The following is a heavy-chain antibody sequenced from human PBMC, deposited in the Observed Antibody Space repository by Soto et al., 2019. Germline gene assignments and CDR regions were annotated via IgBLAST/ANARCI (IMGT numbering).Heavy chain of an antibody. V-gene: IGHV6-1*01. CDR1: GDSVSSSAAS. Sequence: SQTLSLTCAISGDSVSSSAASWNWIRSSPSRGLEWLGRTYYRSNWRHDYAVSVKSRITVNPDTSKNHFSLQLNSVTPDDTAVYYCARGVAGTGFDLWGQGTLVTVYS. J-gene: IGHJ4*02. CDR3: ARGVAGTGFDL. D-gene: IGHD6-19*01. CDR2: TYYRSNWRH.